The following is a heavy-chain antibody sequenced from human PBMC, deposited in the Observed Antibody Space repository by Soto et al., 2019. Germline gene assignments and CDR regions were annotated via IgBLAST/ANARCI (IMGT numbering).Heavy chain of an antibody. CDR1: GDTFSNYG. CDR3: ARDRTSTLVDRYYSMDV. V-gene: IGHV1-69*01. CDR2: IIPMFGTS. Sequence: QVQLVQSGAEVKKPGSSVKVSCKASGDTFSNYGISWVRQAPGQGLEWMGGIIPMFGTSNYAQKFQGRVTITADASTSTAYMELSSLRSDDTAVYYCARDRTSTLVDRYYSMDVWGQGTTVTVSS. J-gene: IGHJ6*02. D-gene: IGHD1-26*01.